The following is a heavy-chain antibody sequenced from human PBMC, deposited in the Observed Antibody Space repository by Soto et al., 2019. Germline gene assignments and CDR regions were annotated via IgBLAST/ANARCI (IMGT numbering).Heavy chain of an antibody. J-gene: IGHJ1*01. Sequence: AVEDGTFIGYYCRWILQKPGKGLEWIGEINHSGSTNYNPSLKSRVTTSVDTSKNQFSLKLSSVTAADTAVYYCARATHYTVCGGYSPSQHWGQGTLVTVSS. CDR3: ARATHYTVCGGYSPSQH. CDR2: INHSGST. D-gene: IGHD2-21*01. V-gene: IGHV4-34*01. CDR1: DGTFIGYY.